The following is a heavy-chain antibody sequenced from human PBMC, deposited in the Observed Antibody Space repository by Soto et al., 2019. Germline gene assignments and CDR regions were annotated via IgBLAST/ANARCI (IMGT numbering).Heavy chain of an antibody. Sequence: QVQLQESGPGLVKPLQTLSLTCSVSGGSISGDGNYWSWVRQHPVKGLEWIGYIYYTGRTYYNPTLKSRSFISLDTPRKQFSLNLRSVTAADTAIYYCARDSGDRAFDIWGQGTMVIVSA. CDR3: ARDSGDRAFDI. CDR2: IYYTGRT. V-gene: IGHV4-31*03. CDR1: GGSISGDGNY. D-gene: IGHD3-10*01. J-gene: IGHJ3*02.